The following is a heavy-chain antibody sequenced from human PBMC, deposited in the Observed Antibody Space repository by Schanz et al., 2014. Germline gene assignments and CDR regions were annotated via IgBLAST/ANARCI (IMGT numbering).Heavy chain of an antibody. D-gene: IGHD2-2*01. CDR1: GFTFSSYA. V-gene: IGHV3-9*01. CDR3: AKVAPAATYLDS. CDR2: MSWNAGSL. Sequence: EVQLVESGGGLVQPGGSLRLSCAASGFTFSSYAMHWVRQAPGKGLEWVSGMSWNAGSLGYGDSVKGRFTISRDNAKNSLYLQMNSLSAEDTAVYYCAKVAPAATYLDSWGLGTLVTVSS. J-gene: IGHJ4*02.